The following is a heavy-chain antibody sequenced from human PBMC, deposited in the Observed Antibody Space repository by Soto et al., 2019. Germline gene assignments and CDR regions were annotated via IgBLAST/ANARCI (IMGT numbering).Heavy chain of an antibody. V-gene: IGHV3-64*01. Sequence: GGSLRLSCAASGFTFSSYAMHWVRQAPGKGLEYVSAISSNGGSTYYANSVKGRFTISRDNSKNTLYLQMGSLRAEDMAVYYCARAPLYCGGDCYNDYWGQGTLVTVSS. CDR2: ISSNGGST. J-gene: IGHJ4*02. CDR3: ARAPLYCGGDCYNDY. CDR1: GFTFSSYA. D-gene: IGHD2-21*02.